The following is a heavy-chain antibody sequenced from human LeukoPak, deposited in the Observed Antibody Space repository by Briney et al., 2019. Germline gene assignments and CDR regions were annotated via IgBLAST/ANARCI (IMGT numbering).Heavy chain of an antibody. Sequence: SQTLSLTCAISGDSVSSNSAAWNWIRQSPSRGLEWLGRTYYRSKWYNDYAVSVKSRITINPDTSKNQFSLKLSSVIAADTAVYYCARQGDSSGWTFDYWGQGILVTVSS. V-gene: IGHV6-1*01. D-gene: IGHD6-19*01. CDR1: GDSVSSNSAA. J-gene: IGHJ4*02. CDR3: ARQGDSSGWTFDY. CDR2: TYYRSKWYN.